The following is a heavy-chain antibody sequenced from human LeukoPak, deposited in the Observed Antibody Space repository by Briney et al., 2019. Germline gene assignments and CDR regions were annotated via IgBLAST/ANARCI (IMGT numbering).Heavy chain of an antibody. V-gene: IGHV4-30-4*01. J-gene: IGHJ5*02. CDR3: ARGKQEDIVVVPATMGFDP. CDR1: GGSISSGDHY. D-gene: IGHD2-2*01. Sequence: PPETLSLTCTVSGGSISSGDHYWSWIRQPPGKGLEWIGYIYYSGSTYYNPSLKSRVTISVDTSKNQFSLKLSSVTAADTAVYYCARGKQEDIVVVPATMGFDPWGQGTLVTVSS. CDR2: IYYSGST.